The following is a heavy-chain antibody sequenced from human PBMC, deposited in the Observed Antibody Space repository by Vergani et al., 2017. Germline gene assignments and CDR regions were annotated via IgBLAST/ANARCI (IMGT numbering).Heavy chain of an antibody. CDR2: VYWNDEK. Sequence: QITLKESGPTLVKPTQTLTLTCTFSGFSLSASAPGVAWIRQPPGKALEWLGVVYWNDEKRYTPSLKSRLTITKDTSKSQVVLTMTNMDPVDTATYYCARLKLLWFGELVAVDYWGQGTLVTVSS. D-gene: IGHD3-10*01. CDR1: GFSLSASAPG. CDR3: ARLKLLWFGELVAVDY. J-gene: IGHJ4*02. V-gene: IGHV2-5*01.